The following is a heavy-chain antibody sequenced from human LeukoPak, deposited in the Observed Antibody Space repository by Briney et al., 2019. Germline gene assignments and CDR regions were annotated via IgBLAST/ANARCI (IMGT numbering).Heavy chain of an antibody. CDR1: GFSLSPSW. Sequence: GGSLRLTCAASGFSLSPSWMHWVRQAPGKGLEWVSRIKNDGSWINYADSVKGRFTVSRDNAKNSLYLQMNSLRAEDTAVYYCARSPTWLLNWFDPWGQGTLVTVSS. D-gene: IGHD3-9*01. J-gene: IGHJ5*02. CDR2: IKNDGSWI. V-gene: IGHV3-74*01. CDR3: ARSPTWLLNWFDP.